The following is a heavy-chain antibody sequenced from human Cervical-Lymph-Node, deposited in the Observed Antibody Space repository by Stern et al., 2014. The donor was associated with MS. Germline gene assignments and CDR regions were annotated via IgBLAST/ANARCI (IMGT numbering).Heavy chain of an antibody. J-gene: IGHJ5*02. Sequence: MQLVESGAEARKPGASVKISCKASGYGFTDFYLFWVRQAPGKGLECMGWINADNGGIKYVEKFQGRVSVTRDTSVSTTYLELRRLTSDDTAVYYCARRGVLGDMDLWGQGTPVTVSS. CDR1: GYGFTDFY. D-gene: IGHD3-10*01. CDR2: INADNGGI. CDR3: ARRGVLGDMDL. V-gene: IGHV1-2*02.